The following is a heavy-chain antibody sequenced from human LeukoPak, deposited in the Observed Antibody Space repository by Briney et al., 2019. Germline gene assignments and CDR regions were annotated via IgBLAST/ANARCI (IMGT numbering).Heavy chain of an antibody. V-gene: IGHV4-59*01. J-gene: IGHJ4*02. D-gene: IGHD6-13*01. CDR3: ARDRVIAAAGFYYFDY. CDR2: IYYSGST. Sequence: SETLSLTCTVSGGSISSYYWSWIRQPPGKGLEWIGYIYYSGSTNYSPSLKSRVTISVDTSKNQFSLKLSSVTAADTAVYYCARDRVIAAAGFYYFDYWGQGTLVTVSS. CDR1: GGSISSYY.